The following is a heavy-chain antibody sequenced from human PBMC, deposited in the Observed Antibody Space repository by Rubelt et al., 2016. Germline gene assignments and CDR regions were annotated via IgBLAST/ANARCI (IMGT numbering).Heavy chain of an antibody. CDR3: AARHGTQTYGAFDL. CDR2: ITSSGGST. J-gene: IGHJ3*01. D-gene: IGHD6-13*01. CDR1: GHDFIGYH. Sequence: QEQLVQSGAEVRKPGAPVSISCKPSGHDFIGYHIHWVRPAPGQGLEWMGIITSSGGSTSYAQKFQGRVSLTRDTLELNSLRPEDTAVYFCAARHGTQTYGAFDLWGQGTKVTVSS. V-gene: IGHV1-46*01.